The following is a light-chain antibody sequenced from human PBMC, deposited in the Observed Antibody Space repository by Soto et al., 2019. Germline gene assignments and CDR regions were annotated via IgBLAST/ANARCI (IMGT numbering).Light chain of an antibody. CDR1: QGISNY. CDR2: AAS. CDR3: QKYNSALWT. J-gene: IGKJ1*01. V-gene: IGKV1-27*01. Sequence: DIQMTQSPSSLSVSVGDRVTITCRASQGISNYLAWYQQKPGKVPKLLIYAASTLQSGVPSRFSGSGSGTDLTLTISSLQPEDVATYYCQKYNSALWTFGQGTKVEIK.